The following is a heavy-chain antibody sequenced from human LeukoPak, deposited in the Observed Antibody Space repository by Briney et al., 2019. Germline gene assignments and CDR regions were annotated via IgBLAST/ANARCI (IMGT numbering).Heavy chain of an antibody. CDR3: ARVGGGKYCSSTSCYMRGWFDP. CDR2: IIPIFGTA. V-gene: IGHV1-69*06. J-gene: IGHJ5*02. Sequence: SVKVSCKASGGAFSSYAISWVRQAPGQGLEWMGGIIPIFGTANYAQKFQGRVTITADKSTSTAYMELSSLRSEDTAVYYCARVGGGKYCSSTSCYMRGWFDPWGQGTLVTVSS. D-gene: IGHD2-2*02. CDR1: GGAFSSYA.